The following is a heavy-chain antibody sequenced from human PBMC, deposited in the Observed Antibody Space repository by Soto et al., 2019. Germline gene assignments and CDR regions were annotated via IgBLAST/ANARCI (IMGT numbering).Heavy chain of an antibody. CDR3: AKRTVGWSFDL. CDR1: GFTFSSYA. D-gene: IGHD4-17*01. V-gene: IGHV3-23*01. Sequence: EVQLLESGGGLVQPGGSLRLSCAASGFTFSSYAMNWVRQAPGKGLEWVSVISGSGGSTYYADAVKGRFTISRDNSKNTLYLQMNSLRAEDTAVYYCAKRTVGWSFDLWGRGTLVTVSS. CDR2: ISGSGGST. J-gene: IGHJ2*01.